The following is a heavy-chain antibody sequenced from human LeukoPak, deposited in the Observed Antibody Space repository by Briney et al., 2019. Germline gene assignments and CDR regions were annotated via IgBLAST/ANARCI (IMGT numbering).Heavy chain of an antibody. CDR3: ARVPHGETIFGVVLYWFDP. CDR1: GGSFSAYY. D-gene: IGHD3-3*01. Sequence: TSETLSLTCAVYGGSFSAYYWGWIRQPPGKGLEWIGSIYYSGNTYYNPSLKSRVTISVDTSKNQFSLKLSSVTAADTAVYYCARVPHGETIFGVVLYWFDPWGQGTLVTVSS. J-gene: IGHJ5*02. V-gene: IGHV4-38-2*01. CDR2: IYYSGNT.